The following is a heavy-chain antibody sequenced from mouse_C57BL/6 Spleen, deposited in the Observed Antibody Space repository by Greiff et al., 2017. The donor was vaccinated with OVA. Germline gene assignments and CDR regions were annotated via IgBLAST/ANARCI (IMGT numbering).Heavy chain of an antibody. V-gene: IGHV1-64*01. CDR2: IHPNSGST. J-gene: IGHJ2*01. CDR3: ARSGGNYNYFDY. CDR1: GYTFTSYW. Sequence: QVHVKQPGAELVKPGASVKLSCKASGYTFTSYWMHWVKQRPGQGLEWIGMIHPNSGSTNYNEKFKSKATLTVDKSSSTAYMQLSSLTSEDSAVYYCARSGGNYNYFDYWGQGTTLTVSS. D-gene: IGHD2-1*01.